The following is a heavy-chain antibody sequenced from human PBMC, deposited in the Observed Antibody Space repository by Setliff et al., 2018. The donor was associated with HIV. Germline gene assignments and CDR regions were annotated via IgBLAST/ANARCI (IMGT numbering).Heavy chain of an antibody. V-gene: IGHV4-34*01. CDR1: GGSFRGYY. Sequence: SETLSLTCAVYGGSFRGYYWNWIRQSPDKELEWIGEIDHSGSTNYNPSLRSRVIMSADTPKSQFSLNLTSLTAGDTAVYYCARGTKGSRWSVTRINWFDTWGQGTLVTVSS. CDR2: IDHSGST. J-gene: IGHJ5*02. D-gene: IGHD6-13*01. CDR3: ARGTKGSRWSVTRINWFDT.